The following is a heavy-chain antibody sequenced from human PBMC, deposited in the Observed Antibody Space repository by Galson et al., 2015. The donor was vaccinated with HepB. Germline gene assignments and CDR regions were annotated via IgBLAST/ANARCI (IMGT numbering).Heavy chain of an antibody. CDR3: ARDRGSGPTTFDY. J-gene: IGHJ4*02. Sequence: QSGAEVKKPGESLRISCKGSGYTLTSHAMHWARQAPGQRLEWMGWINGGNGNTKYSEKFQGRVTMTTDTSTSTAYMELRSLRSDDTAVYYCARDRGSGPTTFDYWGQGTLVTVSS. CDR1: GYTLTSHA. CDR2: INGGNGNT. D-gene: IGHD6-19*01. V-gene: IGHV1-3*01.